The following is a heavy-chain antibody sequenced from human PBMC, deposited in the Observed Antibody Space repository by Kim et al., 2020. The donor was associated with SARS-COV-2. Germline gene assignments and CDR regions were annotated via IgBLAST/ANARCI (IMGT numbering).Heavy chain of an antibody. D-gene: IGHD3-10*01. V-gene: IGHV1-3*01. J-gene: IGHJ4*02. CDR3: ARTMVRGVIWDDY. Sequence: YSQKFQGRVTITRDTSASTAYMELSSPRSEDTAVYYCARTMVRGVIWDDYWGQGTLVTVSS.